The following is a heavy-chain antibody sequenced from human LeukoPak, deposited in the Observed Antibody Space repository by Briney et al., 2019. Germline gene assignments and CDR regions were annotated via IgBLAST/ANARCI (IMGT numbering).Heavy chain of an antibody. CDR2: IYYSGST. CDR3: ARVFSEAAAGTGRAGYWFDP. D-gene: IGHD6-13*01. CDR1: GGSISSYY. Sequence: PSETLSLTCTVSGGSISSYYWSWIRQPPGKGLEWIGYIYYSGSTNYNPSLKSRVTTSVDTSKNQFSLKLSSVTAADTAVYYCARVFSEAAAGTGRAGYWFDPWGQGTLVTVSS. V-gene: IGHV4-59*01. J-gene: IGHJ5*02.